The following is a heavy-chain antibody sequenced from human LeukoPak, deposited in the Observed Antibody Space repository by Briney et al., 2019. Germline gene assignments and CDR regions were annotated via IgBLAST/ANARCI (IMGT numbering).Heavy chain of an antibody. V-gene: IGHV4-34*01. CDR1: GGTFSGYY. CDR3: ARLRVTGTTPRYDYYMDV. D-gene: IGHD1-7*01. Sequence: MPSETLSLTCAVYGGTFSGYYWSWIRQPPGKGLEWIGEINHSGTTNYNPSLKCRVTISVDTSKNQFSLKLSSVTAADTAVYYCARLRVTGTTPRYDYYMDVWGKGTTVTVSS. CDR2: INHSGTT. J-gene: IGHJ6*03.